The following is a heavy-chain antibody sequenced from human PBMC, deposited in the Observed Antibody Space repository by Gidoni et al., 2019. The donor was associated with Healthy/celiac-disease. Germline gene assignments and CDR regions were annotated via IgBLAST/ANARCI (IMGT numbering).Heavy chain of an antibody. Sequence: QLQLQESGPGLVKPSETLSLTCTVSGGSISSSSYYWGWIRQPPGKGLEWIGSIYYSGSTYYNPSLKSRVTISVDTSKNQFSLKLSSVTAADTAVYYCARHKIRVPIDYWGQGTLVTVSS. J-gene: IGHJ4*02. CDR2: IYYSGST. CDR1: GGSISSSSYY. CDR3: ARHKIRVPIDY. V-gene: IGHV4-39*01.